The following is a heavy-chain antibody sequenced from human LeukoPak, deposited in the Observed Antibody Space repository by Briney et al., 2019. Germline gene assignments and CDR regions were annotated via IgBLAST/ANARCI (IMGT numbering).Heavy chain of an antibody. CDR1: GGTFSSYA. J-gene: IGHJ4*02. V-gene: IGHV1-69*06. D-gene: IGHD2-2*01. CDR3: ATVVVGLVPAYGNFDY. Sequence: GASVKVSCKASGGTFSSYALSWVRQAPGQGLEWMGGIIPIFGTTIYAQKFQGRVTMTEDTSTDTAYMELSSLRSEDTAVYYCATVVVGLVPAYGNFDYWGQGTLVTVSS. CDR2: IIPIFGTT.